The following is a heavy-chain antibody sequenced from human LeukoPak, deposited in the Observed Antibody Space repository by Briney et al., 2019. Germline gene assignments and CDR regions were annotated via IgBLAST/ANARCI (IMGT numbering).Heavy chain of an antibody. J-gene: IGHJ4*02. V-gene: IGHV1-2*02. D-gene: IGHD3-10*01. CDR2: INPNSGGT. Sequence: ASVKVSCKAPGYTFTGYYMHWVRQAPGQGLEWMGWINPNSGGTNYAQKFQGRVTMTRDTSISTAYMELSRLRSDDTAVYYCARSQRITMVRGVIIYDYWGQGTLVTVSS. CDR1: GYTFTGYY. CDR3: ARSQRITMVRGVIIYDY.